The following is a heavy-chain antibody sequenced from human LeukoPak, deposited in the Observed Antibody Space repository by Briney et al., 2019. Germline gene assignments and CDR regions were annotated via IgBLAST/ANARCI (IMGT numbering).Heavy chain of an antibody. D-gene: IGHD3-22*01. Sequence: SETLSLTCAVYGGSFSGYYWSWIRQPPGKGLEWIGEINHSGSTNYNPSLKSRVTISVDTSKNQFSLKLSSVTAADTAVYYCARGYYYDSSGYYWKWGQEPWSPSPQ. CDR1: GGSFSGYY. J-gene: IGHJ4*02. CDR2: INHSGST. V-gene: IGHV4-34*01. CDR3: ARGYYYDSSGYYWK.